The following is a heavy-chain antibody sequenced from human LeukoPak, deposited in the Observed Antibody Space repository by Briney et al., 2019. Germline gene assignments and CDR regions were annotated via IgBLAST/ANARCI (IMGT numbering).Heavy chain of an antibody. D-gene: IGHD6-19*01. Sequence: GGSLRLSCAASGFTVSSYAMSWVRQAPGKGLEWVSTINSNGGSTYYADSVKGRITISRDNSKIPLYLQMHSLRAKDTAVYYCAGAYEWYGSGWSLGYWGQGTLVTVCS. V-gene: IGHV3-23*01. CDR1: GFTVSSYA. CDR3: AGAYEWYGSGWSLGY. CDR2: INSNGGST. J-gene: IGHJ4*02.